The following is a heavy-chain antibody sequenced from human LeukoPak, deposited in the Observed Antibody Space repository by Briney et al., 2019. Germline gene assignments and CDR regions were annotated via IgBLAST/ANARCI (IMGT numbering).Heavy chain of an antibody. D-gene: IGHD2-15*01. V-gene: IGHV5-51*01. J-gene: IGHJ4*02. CDR2: IYLGDSDT. CDR1: GFSFTTYG. Sequence: GESLKISCKGSGFSFTTYGIGWVRQTPGKGLEWMGIIYLGDSDTRYSPSFQGQVTISGDKSINTAYVHWTNPKASDTAMYYCARRACSGDSCFDYWGQGTLVTVSS. CDR3: ARRACSGDSCFDY.